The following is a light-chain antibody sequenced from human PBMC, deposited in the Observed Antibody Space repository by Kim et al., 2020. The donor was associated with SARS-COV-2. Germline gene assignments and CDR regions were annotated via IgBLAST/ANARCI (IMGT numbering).Light chain of an antibody. V-gene: IGLV3-9*01. CDR1: NIGSKN. J-gene: IGLJ1*01. CDR3: QVWDSSTYV. CDR2: RDS. Sequence: VALGQTARITCGGKNIGSKNVHWYQQKPGQAPVLVIYRDSNRPSGIPERFSGSNSGNTATLTISRAQAGDEADYYCQVWDSSTYVFGTGTKVTVL.